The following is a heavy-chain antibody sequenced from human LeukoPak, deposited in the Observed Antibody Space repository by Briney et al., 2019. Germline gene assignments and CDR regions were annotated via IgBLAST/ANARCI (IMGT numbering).Heavy chain of an antibody. V-gene: IGHV3-21*01. CDR2: ISSSSSYI. CDR1: GFTFSSYS. Sequence: GGSLRLSCAASGFTFSSYSMNWVRQAPGKGLEWVSSISSSSSYIYYADSVKGRFTISRDNSKNTLYLQMNSLRAEDTAVYYCAKGATMVRGDRHAFDIWGQGTMVTVSS. D-gene: IGHD3-10*01. CDR3: AKGATMVRGDRHAFDI. J-gene: IGHJ3*02.